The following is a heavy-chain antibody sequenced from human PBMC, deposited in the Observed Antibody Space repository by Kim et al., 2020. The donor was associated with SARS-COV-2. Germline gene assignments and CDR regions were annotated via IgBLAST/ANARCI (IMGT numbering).Heavy chain of an antibody. Sequence: TPSLKSRVTLSVDTSKNQFSLKLSYVTAADAAVYYCACLTVTIRFFDYWGQGTLVTVSS. V-gene: IGHV4-39*07. J-gene: IGHJ4*02. D-gene: IGHD4-17*01. CDR3: ACLTVTIRFFDY.